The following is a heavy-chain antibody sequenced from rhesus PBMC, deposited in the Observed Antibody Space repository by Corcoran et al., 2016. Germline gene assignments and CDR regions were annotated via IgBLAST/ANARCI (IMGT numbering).Heavy chain of an antibody. CDR3: ATTSY. CDR1: GYTFTAYY. J-gene: IGHJ4*01. Sequence: EVQLVQSGAEVKKPGASVKIYCKTSGYTFTAYYLHWVRQAPGTGLEWRGRVDPENGEAIHAQKYQDRDTTTAETATDTAYMELSSLRSEDTAVYYCATTSYWGQGVLVTVSS. CDR2: VDPENGEA. V-gene: IGHV1-111*02.